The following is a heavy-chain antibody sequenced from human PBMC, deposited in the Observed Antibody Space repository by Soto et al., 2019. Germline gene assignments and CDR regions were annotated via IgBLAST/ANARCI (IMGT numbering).Heavy chain of an antibody. V-gene: IGHV3-64D*06. D-gene: IGHD3-9*01. CDR3: VKVSTFYDILTGYYSTNFFDP. CDR2: ISGDGDIT. J-gene: IGHJ5*02. Sequence: LRLSCSASGFTFSEYSMHWVRQAPGKGLQYVSTISGDGDITYYADSVKGRFTISRDNSKNTLYLQMNSLRPEDTAVYYCVKVSTFYDILTGYYSTNFFDPWGQGTLVTVSS. CDR1: GFTFSEYS.